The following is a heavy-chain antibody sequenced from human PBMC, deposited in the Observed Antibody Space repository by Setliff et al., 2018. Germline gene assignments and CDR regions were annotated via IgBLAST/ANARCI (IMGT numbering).Heavy chain of an antibody. CDR1: GYTFTNYG. V-gene: IGHV1-18*01. CDR3: AREGRRYYDSSGYYYDPYDYYYMDV. D-gene: IGHD3-22*01. CDR2: ISAFNDNT. J-gene: IGHJ6*03. Sequence: ASVKVSCKASGYTFTNYGISWVRQAPGQGLEWMGWISAFNDNTNYAQKVQGRVTMTTDTSTSTAYMELRSLTSDDTAVYYCAREGRRYYDSSGYYYDPYDYYYMDVWGKGTTVTVSS.